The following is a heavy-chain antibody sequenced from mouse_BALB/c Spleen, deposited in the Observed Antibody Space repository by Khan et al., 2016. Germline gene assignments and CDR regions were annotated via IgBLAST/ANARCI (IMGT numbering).Heavy chain of an antibody. CDR2: ISPSNGGT. Sequence: QVQLQQSGAELVKPGPSVRLSCKASGYTFTSYYMYWVKQRPGQGLEWIGEISPSNGGTNFTEKFKNKATLTVDNSSTTSYMQLSSLTSEDSAVYWCTREPFAYWGQGTLVTVSA. J-gene: IGHJ3*01. CDR1: GYTFTSYY. CDR3: TREPFAY. V-gene: IGHV1S81*02.